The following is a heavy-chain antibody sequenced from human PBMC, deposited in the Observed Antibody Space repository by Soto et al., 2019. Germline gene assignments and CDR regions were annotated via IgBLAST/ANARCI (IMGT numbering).Heavy chain of an antibody. CDR2: IFSNDEK. CDR1: GFSLSNARMG. Sequence: QVTLKESGPVLVNPTETLTLTCTVSGFSLSNARMGVSWIRQPPRKALEWLAHIFSNDEKSYSTSLKSRLTMSKDTSKSQVVLTMTNMDPVDTATYYCALIDTSRGYLAVHYMDVWGKGTTVTVSS. D-gene: IGHD2-15*01. CDR3: ALIDTSRGYLAVHYMDV. V-gene: IGHV2-26*01. J-gene: IGHJ6*03.